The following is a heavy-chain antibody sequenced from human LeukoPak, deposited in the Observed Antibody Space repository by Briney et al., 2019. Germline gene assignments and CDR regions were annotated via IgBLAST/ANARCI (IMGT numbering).Heavy chain of an antibody. D-gene: IGHD5-12*01. V-gene: IGHV4-4*07. CDR2: IHTSAST. CDR3: ARDDNSGYSDDAFDI. Sequence: SETLFLTCSVSDASINNYYWSCLRQPAGKGLEWIGRIHTSASTEYNPSLKSRVTMSVDTSKNQFSLKLTSVSAADTAVYFCARDDNSGYSDDAFDIWGQGTLVTVSS. CDR1: DASINNYY. J-gene: IGHJ3*02.